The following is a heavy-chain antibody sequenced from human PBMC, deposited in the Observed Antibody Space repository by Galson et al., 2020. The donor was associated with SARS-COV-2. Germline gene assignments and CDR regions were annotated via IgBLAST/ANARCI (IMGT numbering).Heavy chain of an antibody. Sequence: GGSLSLSCSASGFTFSDYAIHCVRQPPGKRLQYVSAMSSTGGTSFYADSVNGRFTMSRDNSKNTFYLQLTALRVEDTAFYYCLSYSSTRDNYWGQGTLVTVSS. V-gene: IGHV3-64D*09. CDR3: LSYSSTRDNY. D-gene: IGHD6-19*01. J-gene: IGHJ4*02. CDR2: MSSTGGTS. CDR1: GFTFSDYA.